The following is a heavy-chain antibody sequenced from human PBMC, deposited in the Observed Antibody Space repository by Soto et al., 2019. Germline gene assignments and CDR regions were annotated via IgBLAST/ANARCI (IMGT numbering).Heavy chain of an antibody. V-gene: IGHV3-30*09. CDR1: GFTFSSYA. J-gene: IGHJ4*02. CDR3: AREWGLRYSCSPRIGY. Sequence: PGGSLRLSCAASGFTFSSYAMHWVRQAQGKGLEWVAVISYDGSNKYYADSVKGRSAISRDNSKNTLYLQMNSLRAEDTAVDLCAREWGLRYSCSPRIGYWGQGTPVTVSS. CDR2: ISYDGSNK. D-gene: IGHD6-6*01.